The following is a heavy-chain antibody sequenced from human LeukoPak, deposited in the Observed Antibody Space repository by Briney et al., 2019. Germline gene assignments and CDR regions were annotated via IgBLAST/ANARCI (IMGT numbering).Heavy chain of an antibody. V-gene: IGHV4-4*02. J-gene: IGHJ2*01. Sequence: PSETLSLTCAVSGGYISSDSWWSWVRQPPGKGLEWIGEIYHHGTTNYNPSLKSRVTISVDKSKNQFSLNLSSVTAADTAVYYCARRNYYGITNYFDLWGRGTLVTVSS. CDR1: GGYISSDSW. CDR3: ARRNYYGITNYFDL. CDR2: IYHHGTT. D-gene: IGHD3-10*01.